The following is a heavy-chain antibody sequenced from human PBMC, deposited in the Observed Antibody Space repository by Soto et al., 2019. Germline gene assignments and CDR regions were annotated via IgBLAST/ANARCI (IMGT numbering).Heavy chain of an antibody. D-gene: IGHD2-15*01. CDR2: IYYSGST. CDR3: ARDDCSGGSCYPSY. CDR1: GGSVSSGSYY. Sequence: QVQLQESGPGLVKPSETLSLTCTVSGGSVSSGSYYWSWIRQPPGKGLEWIGYIYYSGSTNYNPSLKGRVTIAVDTSKNQFSLKLSSVTAADTAVYYCARDDCSGGSCYPSYWGQGTLVTVSS. J-gene: IGHJ4*02. V-gene: IGHV4-61*01.